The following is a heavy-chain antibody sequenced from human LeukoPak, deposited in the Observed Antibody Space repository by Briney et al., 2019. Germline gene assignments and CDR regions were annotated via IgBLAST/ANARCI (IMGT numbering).Heavy chain of an antibody. CDR2: ISYDGSNK. J-gene: IGHJ4*02. Sequence: PGGSLRLSCAASGFTFSSYGMRWVRQAPGKGLEWVAVISYDGSNKYYADSVKGRFTISRDNSKNTLYLQMNSLRAEDTAVYYCAKDRTSGSHTGDYWGQGTLVTVSS. V-gene: IGHV3-30*18. CDR3: AKDRTSGSHTGDY. CDR1: GFTFSSYG. D-gene: IGHD1-26*01.